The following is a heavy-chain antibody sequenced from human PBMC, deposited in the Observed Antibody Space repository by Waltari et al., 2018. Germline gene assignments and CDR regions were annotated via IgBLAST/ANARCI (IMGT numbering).Heavy chain of an antibody. Sequence: EVQLVESGGGLVQPGGSLKLSCAASGFTFSGSAMHWVRQASGKGLEWVGRIRSKANSYATAYAASVKGRFTISIDDSKNTAYLQMNSLKTEDTAGYYCTTYDSSGLVSSSFAYWGQGTLVTVSS. CDR3: TTYDSSGLVSSSFAY. CDR2: IRSKANSYAT. J-gene: IGHJ4*02. D-gene: IGHD3-22*01. CDR1: GFTFSGSA. V-gene: IGHV3-73*02.